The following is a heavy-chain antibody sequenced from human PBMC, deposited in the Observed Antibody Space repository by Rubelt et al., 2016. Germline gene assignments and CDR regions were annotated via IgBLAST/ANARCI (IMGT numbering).Heavy chain of an antibody. J-gene: IGHJ4*02. V-gene: IGHV4-59*04. CDR3: ATDASGSYFL. CDR1: GGSISSYY. Sequence: QVQLQESGPGLVKPSETLSLTCTVSGGSISSYYWGWIRQPPGKGLEWIGSIYHSGSTYYNPSLKSRVTISVDTSKNQFSLKLSSVTAADTAVDYCATDASGSYFLWGQGTLVTVSS. D-gene: IGHD1-26*01. CDR2: IYHSGST.